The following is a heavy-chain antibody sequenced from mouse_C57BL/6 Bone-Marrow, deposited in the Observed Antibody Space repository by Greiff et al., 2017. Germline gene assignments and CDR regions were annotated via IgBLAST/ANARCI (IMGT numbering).Heavy chain of an antibody. D-gene: IGHD1-1*01. CDR1: GYTFTSYW. CDR3: ARVWYYGSPFDY. CDR2: IYPGSGST. V-gene: IGHV1-55*01. J-gene: IGHJ2*01. Sequence: QVQLQQPGAELVKPGASVKMSCKASGYTFTSYWITWVKQRPGQGLEWIGDIYPGSGSTNYNEKFKSKATLTVDTSSSTAYMQLSSLTSEDSAVYYCARVWYYGSPFDYWGQGTTLTVSS.